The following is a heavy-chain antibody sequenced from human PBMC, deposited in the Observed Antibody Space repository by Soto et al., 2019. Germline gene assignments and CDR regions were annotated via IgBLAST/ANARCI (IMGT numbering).Heavy chain of an antibody. CDR2: ISWDGGRT. CDR3: AKDFFFFFSSRRRHTRYRSGLGIPAEPSSDL. Sequence: PGKGLEWVSFISWDGGRTYYADSVKRRFTISRDNSKNSLSLQMNSLRSEDTALYYCAKDFFFFFSSRRRHTRYRSGLGIPAEPSSDL. D-gene: IGHD2-15*01. V-gene: IGHV3-43*01. J-gene: IGHJ2*01.